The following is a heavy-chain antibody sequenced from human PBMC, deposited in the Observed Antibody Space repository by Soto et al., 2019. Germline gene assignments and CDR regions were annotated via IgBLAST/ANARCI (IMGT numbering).Heavy chain of an antibody. CDR2: ISGSGGST. J-gene: IGHJ6*03. Sequence: GGSLRLSCAASGFTFSSYAMSWVRQAPGKGLEWVSAISGSGGSTYYADSVKGRFTISRDNSKNTLYLQMNSLRAEDTAVYYCARGYCSSTSCFKDDYYYYMDVWGKGTTVTVSS. D-gene: IGHD2-2*01. CDR3: ARGYCSSTSCFKDDYYYYMDV. V-gene: IGHV3-23*01. CDR1: GFTFSSYA.